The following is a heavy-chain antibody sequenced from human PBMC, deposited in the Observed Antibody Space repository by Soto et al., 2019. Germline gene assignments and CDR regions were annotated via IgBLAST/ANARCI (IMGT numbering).Heavy chain of an antibody. CDR2: IIPILGIA. CDR1: GGTFTSYT. CDR3: ARVLNLERPRGYYYYMDV. V-gene: IGHV1-69*02. Sequence: SVKVSCQASGGTFTSYTISWVRQAPGQGLEWMGRIIPILGIANYAQKFEGRVTITADKSTSTAYRELSSLRSEDTAVYYCARVLNLERPRGYYYYMDVWDKGTTVTVSS. D-gene: IGHD1-1*01. J-gene: IGHJ6*03.